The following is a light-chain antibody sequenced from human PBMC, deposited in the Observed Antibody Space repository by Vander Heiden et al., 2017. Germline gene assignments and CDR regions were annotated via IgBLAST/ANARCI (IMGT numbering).Light chain of an antibody. J-gene: IGLJ2*01. V-gene: IGLV1-40*01. Sequence: QSVLTQPPSVSGAPGQQVTISCTGNSSNIGAGYDVQWYQQVAGAAPRLLVYDNGNRPSGVPDRFSGSKSGTSASLAITGLQAEDEADYYCQSFDSGLRAVTFGGGTTLTV. CDR3: QSFDSGLRAVT. CDR1: SSNIGAGYD. CDR2: DNG.